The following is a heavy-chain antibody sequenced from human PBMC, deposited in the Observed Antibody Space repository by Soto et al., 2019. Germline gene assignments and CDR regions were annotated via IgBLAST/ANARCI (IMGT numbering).Heavy chain of an antibody. D-gene: IGHD1-26*01. Sequence: GASVKVSRKALGNTFSYRYLHWVRQAPGQALEWMGWITPFSGDVHYAQKFQERVTLTRDRSINTAYMRMSSLRSEDTAIYFCASGGAGSGPFTWELPDHWGQGTLV. J-gene: IGHJ4*02. CDR1: GNTFSYRY. V-gene: IGHV1-45*02. CDR2: ITPFSGDV. CDR3: ASGGAGSGPFTWELPDH.